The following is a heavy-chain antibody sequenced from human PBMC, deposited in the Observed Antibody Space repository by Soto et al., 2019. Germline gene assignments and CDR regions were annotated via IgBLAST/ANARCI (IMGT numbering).Heavy chain of an antibody. CDR1: GFTFRSYA. Sequence: EVQLLESGGGLLQPGGSLTLSCAASGFTFRSYAMSWVRQAPGKGLEWVSSISGSGGNTYYADSVKGRFTISRDNSKNPLYLQMNSLRAEDMAVYYCAQEGITIFGVVDYWGQGTLVTISS. V-gene: IGHV3-23*01. CDR2: ISGSGGNT. J-gene: IGHJ4*02. D-gene: IGHD3-3*01. CDR3: AQEGITIFGVVDY.